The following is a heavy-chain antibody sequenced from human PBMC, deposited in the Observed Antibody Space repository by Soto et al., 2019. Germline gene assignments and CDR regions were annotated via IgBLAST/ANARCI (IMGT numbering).Heavy chain of an antibody. CDR3: ARSPVGDGYNYYYYYGMDV. CDR1: GGTFSSYA. Sequence: SVKVSCKASGGTFSSYAIGWVRQAPGQGLEWMGGIIPIFGTANYAQKFQGRVTITADKSTSTAYMELSSLRSEDTAVYYCARSPVGDGYNYYYYYGMDVWGQGTKVTVSS. D-gene: IGHD5-12*01. CDR2: IIPIFGTA. J-gene: IGHJ6*02. V-gene: IGHV1-69*06.